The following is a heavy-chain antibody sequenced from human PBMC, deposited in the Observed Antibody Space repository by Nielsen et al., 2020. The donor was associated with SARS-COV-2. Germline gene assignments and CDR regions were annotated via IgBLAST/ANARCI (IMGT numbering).Heavy chain of an antibody. CDR3: ARALGDYYDSSGIDY. V-gene: IGHV3-74*01. Sequence: GESLKISCAASGFTFSSYWMHWVRQAPGKGLVWVSRINSDGSSTSYADSVKGRFTISRDNAKNTLCLQMNSLRAEDTALYHCARALGDYYDSSGIDYWGQGTLVTVSS. CDR1: GFTFSSYW. D-gene: IGHD3-22*01. CDR2: INSDGSST. J-gene: IGHJ4*02.